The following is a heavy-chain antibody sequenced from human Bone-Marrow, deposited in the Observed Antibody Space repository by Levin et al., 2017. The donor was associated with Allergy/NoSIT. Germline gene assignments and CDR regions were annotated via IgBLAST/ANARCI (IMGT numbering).Heavy chain of an antibody. V-gene: IGHV1-18*01. CDR2: ISAYNGNT. CDR1: GYTFIGYG. D-gene: IGHD4-23*01. CDR3: ANGGRGPGPTWFDP. J-gene: IGHJ5*02. Sequence: AASVKVSCKASGYTFIGYGINWVRQGPGQGLEWMGWISAYNGNTKSSQKFQGRVTMTTDTSTSTAFMELRSLTSDDTAVYYFANGGRGPGPTWFDPWGQGTLVTVSS.